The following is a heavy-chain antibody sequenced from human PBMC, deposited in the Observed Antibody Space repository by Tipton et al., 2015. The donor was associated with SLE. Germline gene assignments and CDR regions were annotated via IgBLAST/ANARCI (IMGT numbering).Heavy chain of an antibody. CDR2: IYYSGST. V-gene: IGHV4-59*01. CDR1: GGSISSYY. CDR3: ARVLGSSSFYYYMDV. Sequence: TLSLTCTVSGGSISSYYWSWIRQPPGKGLEWIGYIYYSGSTNYNPSLKSRVTISVDRSKNQFSLKLSSVTAEDTAVYYCARVLGSSSFYYYMDVWGKGTTVTVSS. D-gene: IGHD6-6*01. J-gene: IGHJ6*03.